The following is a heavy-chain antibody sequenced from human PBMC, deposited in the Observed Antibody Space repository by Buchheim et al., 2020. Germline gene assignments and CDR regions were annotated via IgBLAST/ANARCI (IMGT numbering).Heavy chain of an antibody. D-gene: IGHD5-18*01. V-gene: IGHV3-33*01. CDR1: GFTFSSYG. Sequence: QVQLVESGGGVVQPGRSLRLSCAASGFTFSSYGMHWVRQAPGKGLEWVAVIWYDGSNKYYADSVKGRFTISRDNSKNTLYLQMNSLRAEDTAVYYCARDAGQLWTPLWPGYWGQGTL. CDR3: ARDAGQLWTPLWPGY. J-gene: IGHJ4*02. CDR2: IWYDGSNK.